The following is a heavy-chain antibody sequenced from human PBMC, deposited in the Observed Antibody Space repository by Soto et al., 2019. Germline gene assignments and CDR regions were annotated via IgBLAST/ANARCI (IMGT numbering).Heavy chain of an antibody. CDR2: IYYSGST. D-gene: IGHD2-2*01. CDR3: ARAIVVVPAAIGWNNWFDP. V-gene: IGHV4-31*03. CDR1: GGSISSGGYY. Sequence: PSETLSLTCTVSGGSISSGGYYWSWIRQHPGKGLEWIGYIYYSGSTYYNPSLKSRVTISVDTSNNQFSLKLSSVTAADTAVYYCARAIVVVPAAIGWNNWFDPWGQGTLVTVSS. J-gene: IGHJ5*02.